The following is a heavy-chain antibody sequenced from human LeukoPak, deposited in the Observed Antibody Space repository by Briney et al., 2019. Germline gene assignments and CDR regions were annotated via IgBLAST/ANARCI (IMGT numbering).Heavy chain of an antibody. J-gene: IGHJ6*03. CDR1: GGTFSSYA. CDR2: IIPIFGTA. D-gene: IGHD3-10*01. Sequence: GASVKVSCKASGGTFSSYAISWVRQAPGQGLEWMGGIIPIFGTANYAQKFQGRVTITADKSTSTAYMELSSLRPEDTAVYYCASYYYGSGSSYYYYYYMDVWGKGTTVTVSS. CDR3: ASYYYGSGSSYYYYYYMDV. V-gene: IGHV1-69*06.